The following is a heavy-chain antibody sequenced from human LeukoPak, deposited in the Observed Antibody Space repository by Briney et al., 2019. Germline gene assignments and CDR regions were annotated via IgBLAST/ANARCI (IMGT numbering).Heavy chain of an antibody. CDR2: TWYNENIK. J-gene: IGHJ3*02. CDR3: ARDSTVFDAFDI. CDR1: GFTFSSYG. V-gene: IGHV3-33*01. D-gene: IGHD1-26*01. Sequence: AGGSLRLSCAESGFTFSSYGMHWVRQAPGKGLEWVAVTWYNENIKYYAYPVNGRFTISKDTSKNTLYLQMGSLRAEDMAIYYCARDSTVFDAFDIWGQGTMVTVS.